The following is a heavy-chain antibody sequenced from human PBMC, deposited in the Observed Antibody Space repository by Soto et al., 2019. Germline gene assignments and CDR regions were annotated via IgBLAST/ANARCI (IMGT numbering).Heavy chain of an antibody. CDR3: ARDGGRNSGGIDY. CDR2: IIPIFGTA. Sequence: VKVSCKASGGTFSSYSINWVRQARVQGLEWMGEIIPIFGTANYAQKFQGRVTITADESTSTAYMELSSLRSEDTAVYYCARDGGRNSGGIDYWGPGTLVPVSS. V-gene: IGHV1-69*13. CDR1: GGTFSSYS. D-gene: IGHD1-26*01. J-gene: IGHJ4*02.